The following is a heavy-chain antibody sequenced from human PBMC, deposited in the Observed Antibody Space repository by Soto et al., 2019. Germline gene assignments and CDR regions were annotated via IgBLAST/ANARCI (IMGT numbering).Heavy chain of an antibody. Sequence: GGSLRLSCAGSGFIFSNNGMHWVRQALGKGLEWVAFMSYDGSAKFYADSVKGRFTISRDNSKSTLFLHMSNLRAEDTAMYYCAIARVADAALDHWGQGTLVTVSS. D-gene: IGHD6-6*01. CDR2: MSYDGSAK. J-gene: IGHJ4*02. CDR3: AIARVADAALDH. V-gene: IGHV3-30*02. CDR1: GFIFSNNG.